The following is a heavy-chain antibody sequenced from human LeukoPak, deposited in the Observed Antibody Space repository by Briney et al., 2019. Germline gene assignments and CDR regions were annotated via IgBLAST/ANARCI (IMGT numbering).Heavy chain of an antibody. V-gene: IGHV4-34*01. CDR1: GGSFSGYY. J-gene: IGHJ5*02. CDR2: INRPGIT. D-gene: IGHD2-2*01. CDR3: ARSENCCSSSCYWFGP. Sequence: PSETLSLTCAVYGGSFSGYYWSWLRQSPGKGLEWIGEINRPGITKYNPSLESRVTISLDTSKNQFSLRLTSATAADTAMYYCARSENCCSSSCYWFGPWGQETLVTVSS.